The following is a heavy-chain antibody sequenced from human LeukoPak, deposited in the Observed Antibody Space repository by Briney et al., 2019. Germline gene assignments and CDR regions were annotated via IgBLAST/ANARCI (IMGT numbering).Heavy chain of an antibody. CDR3: ARAGLGATLHNDY. V-gene: IGHV1-69*04. CDR1: GGTFSSYA. D-gene: IGHD1-26*01. CDR2: IIPILGVA. J-gene: IGHJ4*02. Sequence: SVKVSCKASGGTFSSYAISWVRQAPGQGLEWMGRIIPILGVANYAQKFQGRVTITADKSTSTAYMELSSLGSEDTAVYYCARAGLGATLHNDYWGQGTLVTVSS.